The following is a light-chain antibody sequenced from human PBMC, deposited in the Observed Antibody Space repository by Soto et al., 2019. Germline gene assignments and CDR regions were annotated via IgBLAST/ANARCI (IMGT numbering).Light chain of an antibody. CDR1: SSDVGGYKY. CDR3: ASYKSSSTAVI. CDR2: DVS. Sequence: QSALTQPASVSGSPGQSITISCTGTSSDVGGYKYVSWYQQHPDKAPKLIIFDVSNRPSGISSRFSGSKSGNTASLTISGLQAEDEADYYCASYKSSSTAVIFGRGTKLTVL. J-gene: IGLJ2*01. V-gene: IGLV2-14*03.